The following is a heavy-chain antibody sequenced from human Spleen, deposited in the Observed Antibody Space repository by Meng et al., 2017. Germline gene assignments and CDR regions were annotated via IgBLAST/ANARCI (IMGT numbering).Heavy chain of an antibody. Sequence: QPQLQESGPGLVKPPETLSPTCSFSGDSISRSDSYWGWIRQSPGKGLEWIGSIGHSGFTYYTPSLESRVTISIDKSKNQFSLKLTSVTAADTAIYYCARDNYGDYGYWGQGTLVTVSS. CDR2: IGHSGFT. V-gene: IGHV4-39*07. J-gene: IGHJ4*02. CDR1: GDSISRSDSY. CDR3: ARDNYGDYGY. D-gene: IGHD4-17*01.